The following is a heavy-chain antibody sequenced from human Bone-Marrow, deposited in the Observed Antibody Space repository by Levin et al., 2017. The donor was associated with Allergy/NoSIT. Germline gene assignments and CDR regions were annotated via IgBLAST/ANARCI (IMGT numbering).Heavy chain of an antibody. V-gene: IGHV4-4*07. J-gene: IGHJ3*02. CDR1: GGSISSYY. CDR2: IYTSGST. Sequence: SETLSLTCTVSGGSISSYYWSWIRQPAGKGLEWIGRIYTSGSTNYNPSLKSRVTMSVDTSKNQFSLKLSSVTAADTAVYYCARDWTVEASDAFDSWGQGTMVTVSS. D-gene: IGHD1-26*01. CDR3: ARDWTVEASDAFDS.